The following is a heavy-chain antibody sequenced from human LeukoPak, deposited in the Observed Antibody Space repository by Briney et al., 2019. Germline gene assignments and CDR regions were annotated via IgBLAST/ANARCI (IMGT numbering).Heavy chain of an antibody. CDR2: ISWNSGSI. D-gene: IGHD6-13*01. Sequence: GRSLRLSCAASGFTFDDYAMHWVRQAPGKGLEWVSGISWNSGSIGYADSVKGRFTISSDNAKNSLYLQMNSLRAEDTALYYCAKEEHSSFDYWGQGTLVTVSS. J-gene: IGHJ4*02. CDR3: AKEEHSSFDY. V-gene: IGHV3-9*01. CDR1: GFTFDDYA.